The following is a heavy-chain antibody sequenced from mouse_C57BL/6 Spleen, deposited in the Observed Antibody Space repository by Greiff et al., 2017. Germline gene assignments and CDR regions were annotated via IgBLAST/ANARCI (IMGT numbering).Heavy chain of an antibody. J-gene: IGHJ2*01. CDR3: ARRDYGSPYFDY. CDR1: GYTFTSYW. Sequence: QVQLKQPGAELVRPGSSVKLSCKASGYTFTSYWMHWVKQRPIQGLEWIGNIDPSDSETHYNQKFKDKATLTVDKSSSTAYMQLSSLTSEDSAVYYCARRDYGSPYFDYWGQGTTLTVSS. D-gene: IGHD1-1*01. V-gene: IGHV1-52*01. CDR2: IDPSDSET.